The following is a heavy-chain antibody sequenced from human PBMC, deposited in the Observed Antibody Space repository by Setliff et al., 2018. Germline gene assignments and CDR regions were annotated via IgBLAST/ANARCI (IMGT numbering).Heavy chain of an antibody. CDR1: GGSISSSSYY. CDR3: ARGWGSGWSKEGAFDI. CDR2: IYYSGST. J-gene: IGHJ3*02. V-gene: IGHV4-39*07. D-gene: IGHD6-19*01. Sequence: SETLSLTCTVSGGSISSSSYYWGWIRQPPGKGLEWIGSIYYSGSTYYDPSLKSRVTISVDTSKNQFSLKLSSVTAADTAVYYCARGWGSGWSKEGAFDIWGQGTMVTV.